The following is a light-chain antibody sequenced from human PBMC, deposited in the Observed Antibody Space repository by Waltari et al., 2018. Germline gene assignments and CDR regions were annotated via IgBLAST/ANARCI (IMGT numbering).Light chain of an antibody. CDR3: QQYNNWPPLFT. J-gene: IGKJ3*01. Sequence: IVMTQSPATLSVSPGERATLSCRASQSVSTNLAWYQQKPGQAPRLLIYGASARATGVSARFSGSGSGTEFTLTISSLQSEDFAVYYCQQYNNWPPLFTFGPGTKVDI. V-gene: IGKV3-15*01. CDR1: QSVSTN. CDR2: GAS.